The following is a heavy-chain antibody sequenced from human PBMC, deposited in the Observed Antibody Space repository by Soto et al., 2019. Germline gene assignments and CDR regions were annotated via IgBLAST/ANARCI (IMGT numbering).Heavy chain of an antibody. J-gene: IGHJ4*02. D-gene: IGHD1-26*01. CDR1: GHTFTSYD. CDR2: MIPNNGDT. V-gene: IGHV1-8*02. CDR3: ATPYLGN. Sequence: APVKVSCKASGHTFTSYDINWVRQATGQGLERLGLMIPNNGDTDYAQKFQGRVSMTRNTSISTAYLELNYLISEDTPVYYCATPYLGNWGRGPLVAVSS.